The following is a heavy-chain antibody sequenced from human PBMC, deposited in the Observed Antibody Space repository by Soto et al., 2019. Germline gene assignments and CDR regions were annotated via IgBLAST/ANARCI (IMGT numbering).Heavy chain of an antibody. D-gene: IGHD1-26*01. CDR2: IYTSGNT. CDR1: GASISDYY. J-gene: IGHJ4*02. V-gene: IGHV4-59*13. CDR3: ASHVGSGYSDY. Sequence: QVQLQESGPGLVKPSETLSLTCNVSGASISDYYWSWIRQPPGKGLEWIGYIYTSGNTNYNPSLKRRVTISVDTSKNQFSLKLRSVTAAXXXXYYCASHVGSGYSDYWGQGTLVTVSS.